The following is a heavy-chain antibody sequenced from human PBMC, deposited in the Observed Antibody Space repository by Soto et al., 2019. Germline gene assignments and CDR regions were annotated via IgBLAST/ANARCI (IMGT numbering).Heavy chain of an antibody. V-gene: IGHV1-18*01. Sequence: QVQLVQSGAELKKPGASVKVSCKASGYTFTSYGISWVRQAPGQGLEWMGWISAYNGNTNYAQKLQGRVTMTTDTSTSTAYMELRSLRSDDTAVYYCARVAEGAVRNNWFDPWGQGTLVTVSS. CDR2: ISAYNGNT. D-gene: IGHD3-16*01. J-gene: IGHJ5*02. CDR1: GYTFTSYG. CDR3: ARVAEGAVRNNWFDP.